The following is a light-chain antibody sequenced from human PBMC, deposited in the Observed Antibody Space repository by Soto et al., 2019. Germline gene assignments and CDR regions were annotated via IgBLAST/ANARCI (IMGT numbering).Light chain of an antibody. V-gene: IGKV1-8*01. J-gene: IGKJ1*01. CDR1: QDIGTS. CDR3: QHFYTHPPT. CDR2: GAS. Sequence: AIRMTQSPSSFSASTGDGVTISCRASQDIGTSLAWYQQKPGKAPKLLISGASTLQIGVPSRFSGSGSGTDFTLTINYLQSEDFATYLCQHFYTHPPTFGQGTKVEF.